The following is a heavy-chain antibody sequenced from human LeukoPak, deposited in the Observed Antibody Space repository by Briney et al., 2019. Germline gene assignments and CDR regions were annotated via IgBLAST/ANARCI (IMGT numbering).Heavy chain of an antibody. CDR3: ASGYCSSTSCPLDY. J-gene: IGHJ4*02. Sequence: GGSLRLSCAASGFTFSSYAMHWVRQAPGKGLEWVAVISYDGSIKYYADSVKGRFTISRDNSKNTLYLQMNSLRAEDTAVYYCASGYCSSTSCPLDYWGQGTLVTVSS. CDR1: GFTFSSYA. D-gene: IGHD2-2*01. V-gene: IGHV3-30*04. CDR2: ISYDGSIK.